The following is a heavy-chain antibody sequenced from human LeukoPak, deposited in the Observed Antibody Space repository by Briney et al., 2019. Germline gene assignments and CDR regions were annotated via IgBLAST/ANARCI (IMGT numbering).Heavy chain of an antibody. CDR2: IYHSGST. J-gene: IGHJ3*02. D-gene: IGHD2-8*01. CDR1: GGSISSLY. V-gene: IGHV4-59*11. CDR3: ARDLGFTKGNAFDI. Sequence: SETLSLTCTVSGGSISSLYWSWVRQPPGKGLEWIGYIYHSGSTNYNPSLKSRVPISVDTSKNRFSLKLSSVTAADTAVYYCARDLGFTKGNAFDIWGQGTMVTVSS.